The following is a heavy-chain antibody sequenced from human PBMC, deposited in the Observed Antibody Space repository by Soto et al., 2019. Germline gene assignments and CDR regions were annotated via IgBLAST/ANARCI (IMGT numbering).Heavy chain of an antibody. CDR2: INPNSGGT. CDR1: GYTFTGNY. Sequence: ASVKVSCKASGYTFTGNYSHWVRQAPGQGLEWMGWINPNSGGTNYAQNFQGWVTMTRDTSISTAYMELSRLRSDDTAVYYCARTHCSSTRCYVGSWDYWGQGTLVTVSS. D-gene: IGHD2-2*01. CDR3: ARTHCSSTRCYVGSWDY. J-gene: IGHJ4*02. V-gene: IGHV1-2*04.